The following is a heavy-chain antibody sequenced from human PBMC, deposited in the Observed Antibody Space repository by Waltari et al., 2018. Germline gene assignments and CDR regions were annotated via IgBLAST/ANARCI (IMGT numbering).Heavy chain of an antibody. CDR3: ARVSGGYPVGWIDP. D-gene: IGHD1-26*01. V-gene: IGHV4-39*07. CDR2: IYSAGYT. CDR1: GASISTSPYY. Sequence: QVQLQESGPGLVKPSETLSLTCTVSGASISTSPYYWGWIRQPPGKGLEWIGNIYSAGYTYYAPSLKSRVTISVDTSKNQFSLKMSSVTAADTAIYYCARVSGGYPVGWIDPWGQGTVVTVSS. J-gene: IGHJ5*02.